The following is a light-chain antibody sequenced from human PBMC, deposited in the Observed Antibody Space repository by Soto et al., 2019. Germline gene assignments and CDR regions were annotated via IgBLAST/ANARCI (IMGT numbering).Light chain of an antibody. V-gene: IGKV1-39*01. J-gene: IGKJ4*01. Sequence: DLQMTQSPSSLSASVGDRVTITCRASQSISRNLNWYQQKPGKAPKLLIYAASNLQTGVPSTFSGSGSGTDFTLTISSLQPEDFATYYCQQSYSTPPTFGGGTKVEIK. CDR1: QSISRN. CDR3: QQSYSTPPT. CDR2: AAS.